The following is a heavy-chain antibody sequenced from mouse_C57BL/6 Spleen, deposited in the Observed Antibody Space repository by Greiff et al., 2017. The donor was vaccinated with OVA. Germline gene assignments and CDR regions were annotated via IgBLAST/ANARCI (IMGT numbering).Heavy chain of an antibody. CDR1: GYSFTGYY. Sequence: EVQLQESGPELVKPGASVKISCKASGYSFTGYYMNWVKQSPEKSLEWIGEINPSTGGTTYNQKFKAKATLTVDKSSSTAYMQLKSLTSEDSAVYYCARDGSSSLFDYWGQGTTLTVSS. J-gene: IGHJ2*01. CDR3: ARDGSSSLFDY. CDR2: INPSTGGT. V-gene: IGHV1-42*01. D-gene: IGHD1-1*01.